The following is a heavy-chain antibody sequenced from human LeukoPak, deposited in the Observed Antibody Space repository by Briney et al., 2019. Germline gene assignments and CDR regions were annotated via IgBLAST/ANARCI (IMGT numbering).Heavy chain of an antibody. Sequence: GSLRLSCAASGFTFSSYAMSWVRQPPGKGLEWIGCISYTGSTNYNPSLKSRVTVSLDTSKNQFSLKLSSVTAADTAVYYCARSRWFDPWGQGTLVTVSS. CDR2: ISYTGST. CDR1: GFTFSSYA. J-gene: IGHJ5*02. V-gene: IGHV4-59*08. CDR3: ARSRWFDP.